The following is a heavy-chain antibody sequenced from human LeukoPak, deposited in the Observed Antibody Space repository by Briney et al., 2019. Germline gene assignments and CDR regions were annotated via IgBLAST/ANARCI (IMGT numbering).Heavy chain of an antibody. V-gene: IGHV1-46*01. CDR1: GYTFTSYY. CDR2: INPSGGST. J-gene: IGHJ6*04. Sequence: ASVKVSCKASGYTFTSYYMHWVRQAPGQGLEWMGIINPSGGSTSYAQKFQGRVTMTRDTSTSTVYMELSSLRSEDTAVYYCARDIVVVPAANLGGGVYYYYGMDVWGKGTTVTASS. D-gene: IGHD2-2*01. CDR3: ARDIVVVPAANLGGGVYYYYGMDV.